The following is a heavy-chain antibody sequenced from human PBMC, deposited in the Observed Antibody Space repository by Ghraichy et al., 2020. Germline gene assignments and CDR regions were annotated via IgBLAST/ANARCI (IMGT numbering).Heavy chain of an antibody. D-gene: IGHD6-19*01. Sequence: GGSLRLSCAASGFTFSSYSMNWVRQAPGKGLEWVSSISSSSSYIYYADSVKGRFTISRDNAKNSLYLQMNSLRAEDTAVYYCAREEPIAVAGLIDYWGQGTLVTVSS. CDR1: GFTFSSYS. CDR3: AREEPIAVAGLIDY. V-gene: IGHV3-21*01. J-gene: IGHJ4*02. CDR2: ISSSSSYI.